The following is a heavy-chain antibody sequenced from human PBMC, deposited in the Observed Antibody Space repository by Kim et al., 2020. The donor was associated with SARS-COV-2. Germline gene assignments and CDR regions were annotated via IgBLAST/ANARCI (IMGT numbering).Heavy chain of an antibody. CDR1: GFTFGSDA. CDR2: IGAGGATA. Sequence: GGSLRLSGAASGFTFGSDAMSWVRQAPGKGLEWGSLIGAGGATAFYADSVKSRFTISRDNSKNTLYLQMDSLRAEDTGIYYCAASDFYGSGTHNYF. D-gene: IGHD3-10*01. CDR3: AASDFYGSGTHNYF. V-gene: IGHV3-23*01. J-gene: IGHJ4*01.